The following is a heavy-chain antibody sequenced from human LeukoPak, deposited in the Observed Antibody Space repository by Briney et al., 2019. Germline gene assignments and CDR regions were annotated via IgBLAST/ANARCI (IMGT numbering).Heavy chain of an antibody. D-gene: IGHD6-13*01. V-gene: IGHV3-9*01. J-gene: IGHJ4*02. CDR3: AKATQQPLFDY. Sequence: PGGSLRLSCAASGFTFDDYAMHWVRQAPGKGLEWVSGISWNSGSIGYADSVKGRFTISRDNAKNSLYLQMNSLRAEDTALYYCAKATQQPLFDYWGQGTLVTVSS. CDR2: ISWNSGSI. CDR1: GFTFDDYA.